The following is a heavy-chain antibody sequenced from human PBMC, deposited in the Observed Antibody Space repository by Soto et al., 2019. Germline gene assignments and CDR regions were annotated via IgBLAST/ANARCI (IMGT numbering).Heavy chain of an antibody. V-gene: IGHV5-51*01. Sequence: PGESLKISCKGSGYSFTTYWIGWVRQMPGKGLEWMGIIYPGDSDTRYSPSFQGQVTISADKSISTAYLQWSSLKASDTAMYYCARRPLYSNYGYWFDPWGQGTLVTVSS. CDR1: GYSFTTYW. D-gene: IGHD4-4*01. CDR2: IYPGDSDT. CDR3: ARRPLYSNYGYWFDP. J-gene: IGHJ5*02.